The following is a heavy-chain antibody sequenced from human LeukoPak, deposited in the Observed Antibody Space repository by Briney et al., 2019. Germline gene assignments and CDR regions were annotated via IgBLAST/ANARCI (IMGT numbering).Heavy chain of an antibody. J-gene: IGHJ4*02. V-gene: IGHV1-18*01. Sequence: ASVKVSCKASGYTFTSYGISWVRQAPGQGLEWMGWISAYNGNTNYAQKLQGRVTMTRDTSISTAYMELSRLRSEDTAVYYCATLGYSYGYSDYWGQGTLVTVSS. D-gene: IGHD5-18*01. CDR2: ISAYNGNT. CDR3: ATLGYSYGYSDY. CDR1: GYTFTSYG.